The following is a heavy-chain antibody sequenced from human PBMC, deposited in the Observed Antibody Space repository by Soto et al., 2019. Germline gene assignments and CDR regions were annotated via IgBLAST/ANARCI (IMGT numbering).Heavy chain of an antibody. CDR3: ARDHRGYSGTTAWAIFDP. V-gene: IGHV1-18*04. Sequence: QVQLVQSGAEVKKPGASVKVSCKASGYTFTSYGISWVRQSPGQGLEWMGWISAYNGNTNYAQKLQGRVTMTTDTSTSTAYMELRSLRSDDTAVYYCARDHRGYSGTTAWAIFDPWGQGTLVTVSS. J-gene: IGHJ5*02. CDR1: GYTFTSYG. D-gene: IGHD1-26*01. CDR2: ISAYNGNT.